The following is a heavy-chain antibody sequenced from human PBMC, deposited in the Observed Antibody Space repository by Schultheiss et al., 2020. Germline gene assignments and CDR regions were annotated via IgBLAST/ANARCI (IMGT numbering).Heavy chain of an antibody. CDR1: GFTFSSYA. V-gene: IGHV3-15*07. D-gene: IGHD7-27*01. CDR3: ARGVRNWGWSFDY. J-gene: IGHJ4*02. CDR2: IKSKTDGGTT. Sequence: GGSLRLSCAASGFTFSSYAMHWVRQAPGKGLEWVGRIKSKTDGGTTDYAAPVKGRFTISRDNAKNSLYLQMNSLRAEDTAVYYCARGVRNWGWSFDYWGQGTLVTVSS.